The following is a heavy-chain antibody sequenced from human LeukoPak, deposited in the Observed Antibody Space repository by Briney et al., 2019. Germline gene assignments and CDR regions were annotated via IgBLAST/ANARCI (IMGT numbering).Heavy chain of an antibody. D-gene: IGHD3-22*01. Sequence: ASVKVSCKASGYSFTIHYINWERQATGYGLEWMGWMNPNSGITAYTQKFQGRVTITRNTSISTAYVELSSLRSEDTAVYYCAREDFYDSGSNDYWGQGTLVTVSS. CDR1: GYSFTIHY. CDR3: AREDFYDSGSNDY. V-gene: IGHV1-8*03. J-gene: IGHJ4*02. CDR2: MNPNSGIT.